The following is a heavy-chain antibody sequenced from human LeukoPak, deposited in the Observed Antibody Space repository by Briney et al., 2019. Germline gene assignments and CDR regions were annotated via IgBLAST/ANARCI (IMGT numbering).Heavy chain of an antibody. V-gene: IGHV1-69*04. D-gene: IGHD4-17*01. CDR3: ARDRERTVTTNRWFDP. J-gene: IGHJ5*02. CDR2: IIPIFGIA. Sequence: GASVKVSCKASGGTFSSYAISWVRQAPGQGLEWMGRIIPIFGIANYARKFQGRVTITADKSTSTAYMELSSLRSEDTAVYYCARDRERTVTTNRWFDPWGQGTLVTVSS. CDR1: GGTFSSYA.